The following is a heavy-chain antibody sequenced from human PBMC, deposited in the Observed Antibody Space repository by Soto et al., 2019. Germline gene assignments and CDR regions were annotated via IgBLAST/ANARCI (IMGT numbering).Heavy chain of an antibody. J-gene: IGHJ4*02. D-gene: IGHD2-21*01. CDR1: GFTFSNAW. Sequence: EVQLVESGGGLVKPGGSLRLSCAASGFTFSNAWMSWVRQAPGKGLEWVGHIKSKTDGGTTDYAAPVKGRFTISRDDSKNTLYLQMNSLKTEDTAVYYCTTGIPSRGYYFDYWGQGTLVTVSS. V-gene: IGHV3-15*01. CDR2: IKSKTDGGTT. CDR3: TTGIPSRGYYFDY.